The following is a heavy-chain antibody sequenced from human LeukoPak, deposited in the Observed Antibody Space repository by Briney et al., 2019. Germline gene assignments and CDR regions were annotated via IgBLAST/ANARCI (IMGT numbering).Heavy chain of an antibody. D-gene: IGHD2-2*01. CDR1: GFTFSNYG. J-gene: IGHJ4*02. CDR3: AKAVVPGAISHDY. V-gene: IGHV3-30*02. Sequence: GGSLRLSCVASGFTFSNYGMHWVRQAPGKGLEWVAFIRTDESHESYADSVKGRFTISRDNSKNTLYLQMSSLRAEDTAVYYCAKAVVPGAISHDYWGQGTLVIVSS. CDR2: IRTDESHE.